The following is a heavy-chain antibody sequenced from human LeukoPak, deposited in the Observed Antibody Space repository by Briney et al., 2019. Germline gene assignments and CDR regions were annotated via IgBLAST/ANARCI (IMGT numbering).Heavy chain of an antibody. D-gene: IGHD2-15*01. Sequence: ASVKVSCKASGYTFTGYNMHWVRQAPGQGLEWMGWINPNSGGTNYAQKFQGRVTMTRDTSISTAYMELSRLRSDDTAVYYCARLRGDYYYGMDVWGQGTTVTVSS. CDR3: ARLRGDYYYGMDV. V-gene: IGHV1-2*02. CDR2: INPNSGGT. J-gene: IGHJ6*02. CDR1: GYTFTGYN.